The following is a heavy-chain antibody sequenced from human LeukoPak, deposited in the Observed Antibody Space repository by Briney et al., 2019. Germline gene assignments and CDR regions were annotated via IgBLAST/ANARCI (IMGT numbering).Heavy chain of an antibody. J-gene: IGHJ4*02. V-gene: IGHV1-69*01. CDR1: GGXFXSYA. CDR3: ARGGDWNDPVY. CDR2: IIPIFGTA. D-gene: IGHD1-1*01. Sequence: KVSCKAXGGXFXSYAISWVRQAPGQELEWMGGIIPIFGTANYAQKFQGRVTITADESTSTAYMELSSLRSEDTAVYYCARGGDWNDPVYWGQGTLVTVSS.